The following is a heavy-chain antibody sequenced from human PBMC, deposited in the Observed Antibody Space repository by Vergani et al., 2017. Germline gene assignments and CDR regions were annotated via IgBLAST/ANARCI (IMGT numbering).Heavy chain of an antibody. CDR2: ISYDGSNK. CDR3: AKGWDCSSTSCYPYFDY. Sequence: VQLVESGGGLIQPGGSLRLSCAASGFTFSSYGMHWVRQAPGKGLEWVAVISYDGSNKYYADSVKGRFTISRDNSKNTLYLQMNSLRAEDTAVYYCAKGWDCSSTSCYPYFDYWGQGTLVTVSS. CDR1: GFTFSSYG. V-gene: IGHV3-30*18. J-gene: IGHJ4*02. D-gene: IGHD2-2*01.